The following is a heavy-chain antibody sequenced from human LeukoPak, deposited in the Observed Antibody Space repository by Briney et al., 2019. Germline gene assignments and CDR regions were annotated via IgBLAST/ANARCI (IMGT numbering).Heavy chain of an antibody. CDR2: IYYSGST. J-gene: IGHJ4*02. CDR3: AAAGYSYGYADY. V-gene: IGHV4-59*01. D-gene: IGHD5-18*01. Sequence: PSETLSLTCTVSGGSISSYYWSWIRQPPGKGLEWIGYIYYSGSTNYNPSLKSRVTISVDTSKNQFSLKLSSVTAADTAVYYCAAAGYSYGYADYWGQGTLATVSS. CDR1: GGSISSYY.